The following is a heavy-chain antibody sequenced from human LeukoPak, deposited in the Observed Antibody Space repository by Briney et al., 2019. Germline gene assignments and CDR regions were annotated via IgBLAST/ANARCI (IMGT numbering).Heavy chain of an antibody. J-gene: IGHJ4*02. CDR2: MNPNSGNT. D-gene: IGHD2-2*01. V-gene: IGHV1-8*01. CDR1: GYTFTSYV. Sequence: GASVKVSCKASGYTFTSYVINWVRQATGQGLEWMGWMNPNSGNTGYAQKFQGRVTMTRNTSISTAYMELSSRRSEDTAVYYCARTYGSSTSCSRGVFGYWGQGTLVTVSS. CDR3: ARTYGSSTSCSRGVFGY.